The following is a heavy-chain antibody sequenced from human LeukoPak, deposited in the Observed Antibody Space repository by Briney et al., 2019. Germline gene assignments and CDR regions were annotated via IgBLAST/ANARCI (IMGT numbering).Heavy chain of an antibody. V-gene: IGHV4-59*08. CDR1: GGSISSYY. Sequence: SETLSLTCTVSGGSISSYYWSWIRQPPGKGLEWIGYIYYSGSTNYNPSLKSRVTISADTSKNQFSLKLSSVTAADTAVYYCARHDSSGYHEYYFDYWGQGTLVTVSS. CDR3: ARHDSSGYHEYYFDY. CDR2: IYYSGST. D-gene: IGHD3-22*01. J-gene: IGHJ4*02.